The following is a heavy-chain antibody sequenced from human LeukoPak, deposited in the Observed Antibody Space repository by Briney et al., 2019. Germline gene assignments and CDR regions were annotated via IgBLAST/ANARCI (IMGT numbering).Heavy chain of an antibody. CDR1: GFTVSCNY. CDR2: VSGTSEYI. J-gene: IGHJ4*02. V-gene: IGHV3-21*06. D-gene: IGHD6-19*01. Sequence: GGSLRLSCAASGFTVSCNYMSWVRQAPGKGLEWVSSVSGTSEYIYYADSVRGRFTISRDNAKNTVYLQMNSLRAEDTAAYYCARWYSSGWYSDYWGQGTLVTVSS. CDR3: ARWYSSGWYSDY.